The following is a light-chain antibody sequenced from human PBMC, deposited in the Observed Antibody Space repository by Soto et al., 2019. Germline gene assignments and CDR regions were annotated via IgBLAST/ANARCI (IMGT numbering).Light chain of an antibody. CDR1: SSDVGTYNY. CDR3: QSYDSSLSGSEV. CDR2: EVT. Sequence: QSVLTQPASVSGSPGQSITISCTGTSSDVGTYNYVSWYQQHPGKAPKVMIYEVTYRPSGVSNRFSGSKSGTSASLAIAGLQADDEADYYCQSYDSSLSGSEVFGTGTKVTVL. J-gene: IGLJ1*01. V-gene: IGLV2-14*01.